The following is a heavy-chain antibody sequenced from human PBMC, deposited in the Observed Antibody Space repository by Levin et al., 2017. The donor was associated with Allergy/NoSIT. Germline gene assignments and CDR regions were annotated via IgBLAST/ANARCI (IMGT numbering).Heavy chain of an antibody. CDR3: AKEYGREGVGATPHY. CDR1: GFTCSTYA. CDR2: ISGSAGVS. J-gene: IGHJ4*02. D-gene: IGHD1-26*01. Sequence: RAGESLKISCAASGFTCSTYAMTWVRQAPGKGLEWVSGISGSAGVSFYADSVKGRFTISRDNSKNTLYLQMNSLRAEDTAVYYCAKEYGREGVGATPHYWGQGTPVTVSS. V-gene: IGHV3-23*01.